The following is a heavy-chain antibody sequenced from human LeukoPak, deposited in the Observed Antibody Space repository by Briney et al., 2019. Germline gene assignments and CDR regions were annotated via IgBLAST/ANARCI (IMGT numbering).Heavy chain of an antibody. J-gene: IGHJ4*02. V-gene: IGHV3-23*01. CDR3: AKDLSYYDSSGRPFDY. CDR1: GFTFSSYA. Sequence: GSLRLSCAASGFTFSSYAMSWVRQAPGKGLEWVSAISGSGGSTYYADSVKGRFTISRDNSKNTLYLQMNSLRAEDTAVYYCAKDLSYYDSSGRPFDYWGQGTLVTVSS. CDR2: ISGSGGST. D-gene: IGHD3-22*01.